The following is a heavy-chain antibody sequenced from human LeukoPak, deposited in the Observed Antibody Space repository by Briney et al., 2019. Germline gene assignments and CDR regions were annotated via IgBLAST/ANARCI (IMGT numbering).Heavy chain of an antibody. Sequence: ASVKVSCKASGGTFSSYAISWVRQAPGQGLEWMGWISAYNGNTNYAQKLQGRVTMTTDTSTSTAYMELRSLRSDDTAVYYCARGVWGSYRQLYHPFDYWGQGTLVTVSS. V-gene: IGHV1-18*01. CDR1: GGTFSSYA. CDR3: ARGVWGSYRQLYHPFDY. D-gene: IGHD3-16*02. J-gene: IGHJ4*02. CDR2: ISAYNGNT.